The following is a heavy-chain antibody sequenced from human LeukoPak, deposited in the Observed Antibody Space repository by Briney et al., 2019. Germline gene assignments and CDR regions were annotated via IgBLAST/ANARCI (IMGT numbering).Heavy chain of an antibody. CDR3: AREYCSSTSCYALVFRAFDI. D-gene: IGHD2-2*01. V-gene: IGHV1-69*06. CDR1: GGTFSSYA. J-gene: IGHJ3*02. CDR2: IIPIFGTA. Sequence: ASVKVSCKASGGTFSSYAISWVRQAPGQGLEWMGGIIPIFGTANYAQKFQGRVTITADKSTSTAYMELSSLRSEDTAVYYCAREYCSSTSCYALVFRAFDIWGQGTMVTVSS.